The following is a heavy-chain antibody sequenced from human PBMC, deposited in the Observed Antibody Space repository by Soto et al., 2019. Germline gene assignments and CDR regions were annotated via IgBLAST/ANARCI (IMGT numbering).Heavy chain of an antibody. D-gene: IGHD6-13*01. Sequence: ASVKVSCKASGYTLPGSYMHWVRQAPGQGLEWMGWINPNSGGTNYAQKFQGWVTMTRDTSISTAYMELSRLRSDDTAVYYCARLLPSSRQTPDYYGMDVWGQGTTVTVS. J-gene: IGHJ6*02. CDR2: INPNSGGT. V-gene: IGHV1-2*04. CDR1: GYTLPGSY. CDR3: ARLLPSSRQTPDYYGMDV.